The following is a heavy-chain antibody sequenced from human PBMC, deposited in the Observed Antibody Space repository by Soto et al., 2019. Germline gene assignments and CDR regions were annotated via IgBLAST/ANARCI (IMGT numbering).Heavy chain of an antibody. Sequence: SSETLSLTCTVSGGSISSYYWSWIRQPPGKGLEWIGYIYYSGSTNYNPSLKSRVTISVDTSKSQFSLKLSSVTAADTAVYYCARQLGAAAGLNWFDPWGQGTLVTVSS. D-gene: IGHD6-13*01. CDR3: ARQLGAAAGLNWFDP. J-gene: IGHJ5*02. CDR2: IYYSGST. V-gene: IGHV4-59*01. CDR1: GGSISSYY.